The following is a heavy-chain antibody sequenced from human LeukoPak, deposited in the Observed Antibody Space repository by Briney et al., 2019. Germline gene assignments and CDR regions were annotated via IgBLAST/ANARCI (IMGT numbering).Heavy chain of an antibody. Sequence: GGSLRLSCAASGFTFSNYAMSWVRQAPGKGLEWVSGISGSAGSTYYADSVKGRFSISRDNSKNTVYLQMNRLRAEDTAAYYRAKDLAYRSGWFLGAFVVWGQGTMVTVSS. D-gene: IGHD6-19*01. CDR1: GFTFSNYA. CDR3: AKDLAYRSGWFLGAFVV. J-gene: IGHJ3*01. CDR2: ISGSAGST. V-gene: IGHV3-23*01.